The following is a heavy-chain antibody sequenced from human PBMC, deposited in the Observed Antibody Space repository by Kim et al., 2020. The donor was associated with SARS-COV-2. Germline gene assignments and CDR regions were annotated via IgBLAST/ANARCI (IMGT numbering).Heavy chain of an antibody. Sequence: SVKGRFTISRDNSKNTLYLKMNSLRAEDTAVYYCARDSSSWRTPYYFDYWGQGTLVTVSS. V-gene: IGHV3-30*01. CDR3: ARDSSSWRTPYYFDY. J-gene: IGHJ4*02. D-gene: IGHD6-13*01.